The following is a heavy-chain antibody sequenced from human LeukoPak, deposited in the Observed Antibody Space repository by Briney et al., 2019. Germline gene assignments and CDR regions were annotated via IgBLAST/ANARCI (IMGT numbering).Heavy chain of an antibody. D-gene: IGHD6-19*01. CDR2: VSTTGGST. V-gene: IGHV3-23*01. CDR3: AKCSGWFVRGKDYYYYYMDV. J-gene: IGHJ6*03. CDR1: GITFSSYG. Sequence: PGGSLRLSCAASGITFSSYGMSWVRQAPGKGLEWVSTVSTTGGSTYYADSVKGRFTISRDNSKDTLYLQMNSLRAEDTAVYYCAKCSGWFVRGKDYYYYYMDVWGKGTTVTVSS.